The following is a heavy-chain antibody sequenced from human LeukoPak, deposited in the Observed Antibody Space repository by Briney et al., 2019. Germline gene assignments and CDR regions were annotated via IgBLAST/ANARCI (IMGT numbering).Heavy chain of an antibody. D-gene: IGHD6-19*01. J-gene: IGHJ4*02. Sequence: SQTLSLTCVVSGDSVSSKNGAWNWIRQSPSRGLEWLGRTYYRSKWYNDYADSMEGRMTISQDTSKNQYSLHLNSVTPDDTAVYYCARDFGTTGWHTFDYWGQGTLATVSS. CDR2: TYYRSKWYN. CDR3: ARDFGTTGWHTFDY. CDR1: GDSVSSKNGA. V-gene: IGHV6-1*01.